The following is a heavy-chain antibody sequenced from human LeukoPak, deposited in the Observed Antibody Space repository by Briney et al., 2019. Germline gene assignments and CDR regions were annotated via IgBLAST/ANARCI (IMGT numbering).Heavy chain of an antibody. V-gene: IGHV3-23*01. Sequence: GSLRLSCAASGFTFSSYAMSWVRQAPGKGLEWVSAISGSGVSTYYAGSVKGRFTISRDNSNNTLYLQMNSLRAEDTAVYYCAKDRLGGNYYYYMDVWGKGTTVTVSS. D-gene: IGHD6-19*01. CDR2: ISGSGVST. CDR3: AKDRLGGNYYYYMDV. J-gene: IGHJ6*03. CDR1: GFTFSSYA.